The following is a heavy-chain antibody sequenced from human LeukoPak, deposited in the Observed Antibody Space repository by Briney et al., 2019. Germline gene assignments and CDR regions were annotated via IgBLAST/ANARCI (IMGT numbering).Heavy chain of an antibody. CDR3: ARGLLYVGATDY. V-gene: IGHV1-2*02. Sequence: ASVKVSCKASGYTFSSYDINWVRQATGQGLEWMGWINPNSGGTNYAQKFQGRVTMTRDTSISTAYMELSRLRSDDTAVYYCARGLLYVGATDYWGQGTLVTVSS. D-gene: IGHD1-26*01. CDR2: INPNSGGT. J-gene: IGHJ4*02. CDR1: GYTFSSYD.